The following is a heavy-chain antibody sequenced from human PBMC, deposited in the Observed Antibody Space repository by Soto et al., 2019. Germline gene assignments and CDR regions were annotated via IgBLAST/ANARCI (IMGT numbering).Heavy chain of an antibody. CDR3: ASSLLQYYYGSGSERDYYYGMDV. CDR1: GGTFSSYA. J-gene: IGHJ6*02. Sequence: GGSLRLSCAASGGTFSSYAISWVRQAPGQGLEWMGGIIPIFGTANYAQKFQGRVTITADESTSTAYMELSSLRSEDTAVYYCASSLLQYYYGSGSERDYYYGMDVWGQGTTVTVSS. D-gene: IGHD3-10*01. CDR2: IIPIFGTA. V-gene: IGHV1-69*01.